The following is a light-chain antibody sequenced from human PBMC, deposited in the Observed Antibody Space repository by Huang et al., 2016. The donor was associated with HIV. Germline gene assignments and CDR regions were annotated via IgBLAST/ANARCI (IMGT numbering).Light chain of an antibody. V-gene: IGKV1-39*01. Sequence: IQMTQSPTSLSASVGDRVFISFRTSQNVGTYLNWYQQKPGQAPKLLISSASTLHSGVPSRFSGGGSGTVFTLTIRGLQFDDFATYFCQQSYGALSSFGPGTRL. CDR1: QNVGTY. CDR2: SAS. CDR3: QQSYGALSS. J-gene: IGKJ5*01.